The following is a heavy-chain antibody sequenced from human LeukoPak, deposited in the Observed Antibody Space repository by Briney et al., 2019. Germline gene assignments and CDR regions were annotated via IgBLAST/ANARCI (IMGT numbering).Heavy chain of an antibody. J-gene: IGHJ4*02. V-gene: IGHV1-24*01. D-gene: IGHD3-10*01. Sequence: ASVKVSCKVSGYTLTELSMHWVRQAPGKGLEWMGGFDPEDGETIYAQKFQGRVTMTEDTSTDTAYMELSSLRSEDTAVYYCATAYLLVRGVILPQVNDYWGQGTLVTVSS. CDR1: GYTLTELS. CDR2: FDPEDGET. CDR3: ATAYLLVRGVILPQVNDY.